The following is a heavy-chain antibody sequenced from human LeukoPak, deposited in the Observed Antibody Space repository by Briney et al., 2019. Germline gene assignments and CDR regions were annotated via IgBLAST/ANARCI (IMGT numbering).Heavy chain of an antibody. V-gene: IGHV4-61*02. D-gene: IGHD5-18*01. CDR2: IYTSGST. Sequence: SQTLSLTCTVSGGSISSGSYYWSWIRQPTGKGLEWIGRIYTSGSTYYNPSLKSRVTISIDTSKNQFSLRLSSVTAADTAVYYCARENDRYGRIDYWGQGTQVTVSS. CDR1: GGSISSGSYY. J-gene: IGHJ4*02. CDR3: ARENDRYGRIDY.